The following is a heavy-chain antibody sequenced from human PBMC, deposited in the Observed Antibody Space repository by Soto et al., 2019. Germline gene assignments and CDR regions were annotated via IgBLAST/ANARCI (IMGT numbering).Heavy chain of an antibody. CDR2: IGESGTPT. Sequence: EVQLLEYGGGLVQPGGSLRLSCAASGFTFSSYAMKWVRQAPGKGLEWVSLIGESGTPTYYADSVKGRFTISRDNSGNTLFLEMFSLRAEDTAVYYCARYIPGVRYYGMDVWGPRTTVTVSS. CDR1: GFTFSSYA. V-gene: IGHV3-23*01. CDR3: ARYIPGVRYYGMDV. J-gene: IGHJ6*02. D-gene: IGHD2-2*01.